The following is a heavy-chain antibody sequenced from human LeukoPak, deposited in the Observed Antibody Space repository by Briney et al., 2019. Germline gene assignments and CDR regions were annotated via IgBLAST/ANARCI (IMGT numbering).Heavy chain of an antibody. CDR2: ISGSGGST. J-gene: IGHJ3*02. CDR1: GFTLNNAW. V-gene: IGHV3-23*01. Sequence: GGSLRLSGAASGFTLNNAWMSWVRQAPGKGLEWVSAISGSGGSTYYADSVKGRFTISRDNSKNTLYLQMNSLRAEDTAVYYCAKDRGYSYVFDAFDIWGQGTMVTVSS. D-gene: IGHD5-18*01. CDR3: AKDRGYSYVFDAFDI.